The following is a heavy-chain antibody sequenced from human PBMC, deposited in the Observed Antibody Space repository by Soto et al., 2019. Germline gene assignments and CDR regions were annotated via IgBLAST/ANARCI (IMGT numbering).Heavy chain of an antibody. D-gene: IGHD4-17*01. CDR2: ISGSGGST. V-gene: IGHV3-23*01. Sequence: EVQLLESGGGLVQPGGSLRLSCAASGFTFSSYAMSWVRQAPGKGLEWVSAISGSGGSTYYADSVKGRFTISRDNSKNTLYLQMNSLRAEDTAVYYCATHDYGDYEGRIDYWGQGTLVTVSS. CDR3: ATHDYGDYEGRIDY. CDR1: GFTFSSYA. J-gene: IGHJ4*02.